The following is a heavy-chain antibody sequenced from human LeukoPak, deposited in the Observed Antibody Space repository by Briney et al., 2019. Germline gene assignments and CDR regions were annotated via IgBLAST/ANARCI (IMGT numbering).Heavy chain of an antibody. J-gene: IGHJ4*02. Sequence: GGSLRLSCAASGFTFSSFAMSWVRQAPGKGLEWVSVVSGSGGSTYYTDSVKGRFTISRDNSQNTLFLQMNSLRAEDTAVYYCASGVNYFDYWGQGTLVTVSS. V-gene: IGHV3-23*01. CDR3: ASGVNYFDY. D-gene: IGHD3-3*01. CDR2: VSGSGGST. CDR1: GFTFSSFA.